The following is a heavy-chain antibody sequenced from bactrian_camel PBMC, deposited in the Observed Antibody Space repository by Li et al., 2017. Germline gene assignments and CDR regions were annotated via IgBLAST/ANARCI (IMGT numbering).Heavy chain of an antibody. J-gene: IGHJ4*01. CDR1: GDTYSLFC. CDR2: IQLGGAGRT. V-gene: IGHV3S31*01. D-gene: IGHD2*01. Sequence: VQLVESGGGSVQAGGALTLSCAASGDTYSLFCMGWFRKGAGKEREWVGSIQLGGAGRTYYADSVVGRFTISQNSLKPEDTATYYCAANFGPYCSGPYLARRANFLGQGTQVTVS.